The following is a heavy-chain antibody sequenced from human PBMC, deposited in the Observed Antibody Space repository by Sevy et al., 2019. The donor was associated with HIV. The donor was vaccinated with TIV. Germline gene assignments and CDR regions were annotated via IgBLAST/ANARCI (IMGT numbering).Heavy chain of an antibody. CDR1: EFTFSSYE. CDR2: ISSSGSLI. D-gene: IGHD3-22*01. Sequence: GGSLRLSCAASEFTFSSYEMNWVRQAPGKGLEWVSYISSSGSLIYYADSVKGRFTISRDNAKNSLYLQMKSLRAEDTAVYYWAGGVVIGTTFDYWGQGTLVTVSS. J-gene: IGHJ4*02. V-gene: IGHV3-48*03. CDR3: AGGVVIGTTFDY.